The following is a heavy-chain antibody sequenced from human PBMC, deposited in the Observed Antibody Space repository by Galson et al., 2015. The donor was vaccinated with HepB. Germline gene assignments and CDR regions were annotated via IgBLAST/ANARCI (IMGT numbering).Heavy chain of an antibody. CDR3: AKGTPMIRNGMDV. V-gene: IGHV3-23*01. J-gene: IGHJ6*02. D-gene: IGHD3-10*01. Sequence: SLRLSCAASRFTFSTYGMTWVRQAPGKGLEWVSAISASGDYTYRADSVKGRFTISRDNSRNTLYLQMNSLRAEDTAVYYCAKGTPMIRNGMDVWGQGTTVTVSS. CDR1: RFTFSTYG. CDR2: ISASGDYT.